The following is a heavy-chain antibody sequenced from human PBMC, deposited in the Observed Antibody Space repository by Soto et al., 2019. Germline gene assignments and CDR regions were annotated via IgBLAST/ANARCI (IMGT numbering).Heavy chain of an antibody. Sequence: RGSMYRYYWNRNRKHPGKGLEWIGEINHSGSTNYNPSLKSRVTISVDKSKNQFSLKLSSVTAADTAVYYCARTDGSSILYRGANGLLQH. CDR3: ARTDGSSILYRGANGLLQH. J-gene: IGHJ1*01. CDR1: RGSMYRYY. D-gene: IGHD6-13*01. V-gene: IGHV4-34*01. CDR2: INHSGST.